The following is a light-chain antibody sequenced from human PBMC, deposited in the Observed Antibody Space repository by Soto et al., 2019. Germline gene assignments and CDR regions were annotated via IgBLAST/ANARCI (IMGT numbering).Light chain of an antibody. Sequence: QAVVTQEPSFSESPGGTVTLTCGLSSGSVSTNYYPSWYQQTPGQAPRTLIYSTNTRSSGVPDRFSGSILGNKAALTITGAQADDESDYYCVLYMGSGIWVFGGGTKLTVL. CDR2: STN. CDR1: SGSVSTNYY. CDR3: VLYMGSGIWV. J-gene: IGLJ3*02. V-gene: IGLV8-61*01.